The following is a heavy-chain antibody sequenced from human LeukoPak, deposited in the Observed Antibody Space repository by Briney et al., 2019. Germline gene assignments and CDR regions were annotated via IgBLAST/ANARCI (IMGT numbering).Heavy chain of an antibody. D-gene: IGHD2-2*01. Sequence: GGSLRLSCAASGFTFSSYAMSWVRQAPGKGLEWVSALSGSGGSTYYADSVEGRFTISRDNSKNTLYLQMNSLRAEDTAVYYCAKGGERGTSCYLPSCDFDYWGQGTLVTVSS. J-gene: IGHJ4*02. CDR1: GFTFSSYA. CDR2: LSGSGGST. V-gene: IGHV3-23*01. CDR3: AKGGERGTSCYLPSCDFDY.